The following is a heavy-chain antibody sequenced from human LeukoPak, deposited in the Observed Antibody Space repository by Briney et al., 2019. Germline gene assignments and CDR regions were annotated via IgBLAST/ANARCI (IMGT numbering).Heavy chain of an antibody. D-gene: IGHD2-21*02. Sequence: GASVKVSCKASGGTFSSYAISWVRQAPGHGLEWMGRIIPILGIANYAQKFQGRVTITADKSTSTAYMELSSLRSEDTAVYYCATGVVVTVSDGFYYYYGMDVWGQGTTVTVSS. J-gene: IGHJ6*02. CDR2: IIPILGIA. CDR1: GGTFSSYA. V-gene: IGHV1-69*04. CDR3: ATGVVVTVSDGFYYYYGMDV.